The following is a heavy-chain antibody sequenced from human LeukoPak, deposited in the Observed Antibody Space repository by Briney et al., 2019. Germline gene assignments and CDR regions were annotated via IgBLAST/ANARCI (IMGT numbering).Heavy chain of an antibody. V-gene: IGHV4-34*01. J-gene: IGHJ4*02. CDR1: GGSFSDYY. CDR2: IYYSGST. Sequence: SETLSLTCAVYGGSFSDYYWGWIRQPPGKGLEWIGSIYYSGSTYYNPSLKSRVTISVDTSKNQFSLKLSTVTAADTAVYYCARGLDYWGQGTLVTVSS. CDR3: ARGLDY.